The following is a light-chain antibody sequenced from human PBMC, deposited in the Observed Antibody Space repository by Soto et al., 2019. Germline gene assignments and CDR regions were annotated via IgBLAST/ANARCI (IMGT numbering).Light chain of an antibody. CDR2: RAS. Sequence: DIQMTQSPSSLSASVGDRVTISCRASHIISTYLNWYQQKPGTAPRLLISRASSVKSGVPPRFSGSGSGRDFTLTISSLRPEDIATYFCQQSYTSPPWTFGQGTKVEVK. CDR3: QQSYTSPPWT. J-gene: IGKJ1*01. CDR1: HIISTY. V-gene: IGKV1-39*01.